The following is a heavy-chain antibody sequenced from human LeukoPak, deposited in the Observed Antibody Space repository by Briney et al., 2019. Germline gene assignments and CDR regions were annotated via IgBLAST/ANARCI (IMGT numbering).Heavy chain of an antibody. V-gene: IGHV3-20*04. CDR2: INWNGDKI. CDR1: GFSFDDYG. Sequence: GGSLRLSCAASGFSFDDYGMSWVRQAPGKGLEWVSGINWNGDKIGYADSVKGRFTISRDNAKNSLYLQMNSLRAEDTALYYCARAAGYSSTWYEYWGQGTLVTVSS. J-gene: IGHJ4*02. D-gene: IGHD6-13*01. CDR3: ARAAGYSSTWYEY.